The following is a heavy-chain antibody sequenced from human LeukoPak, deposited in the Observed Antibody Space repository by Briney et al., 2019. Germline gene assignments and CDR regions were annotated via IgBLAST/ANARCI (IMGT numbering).Heavy chain of an antibody. CDR2: IYPGDSDT. Sequence: GESLKISCKGSGYSFTTYWIGWVRQMPGKGLEWMGIIYPGDSDTRYSPSFRGQVTISADKSISIVYLQWSSLKASDTAMYYCARFRYGTAFDIWGQGTMVTVSS. D-gene: IGHD2-8*01. CDR3: ARFRYGTAFDI. CDR1: GYSFTTYW. V-gene: IGHV5-51*01. J-gene: IGHJ3*02.